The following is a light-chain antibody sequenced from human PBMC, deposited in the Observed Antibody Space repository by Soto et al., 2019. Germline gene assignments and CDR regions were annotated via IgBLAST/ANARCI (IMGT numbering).Light chain of an antibody. CDR1: SSDIGAYDY. Sequence: SALTQPASLSGSPGQSITISCTGTSSDIGAYDYVSWFQQHPGKAPKLMISEVNNRPSGVSNRFSGSKSGNTAYLTISGLQVEDEAKYFCFSFTTTSTHVFGTGTKVTVL. CDR2: EVN. J-gene: IGLJ1*01. V-gene: IGLV2-14*01. CDR3: FSFTTTSTHV.